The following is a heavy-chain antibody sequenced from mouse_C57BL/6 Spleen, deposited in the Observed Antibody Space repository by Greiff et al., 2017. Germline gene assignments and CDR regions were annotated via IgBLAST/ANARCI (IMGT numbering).Heavy chain of an antibody. J-gene: IGHJ3*01. CDR3: AIVGYCGISSFAY. D-gene: IGHD1-1*01. CDR2: VYPYNGGT. CDR1: GFTFTDYY. Sequence: VQLQQSGPVLVKPGPSVKISCKASGFTFTDYYMHWVKQSHGKSLEWIGLVYPYNGGTSSNQKFKGKATVTVDTSSSPAPMELNSLTCEDSAVYYGAIVGYCGISSFAYWGQGTLVTVSA. V-gene: IGHV1-36*01.